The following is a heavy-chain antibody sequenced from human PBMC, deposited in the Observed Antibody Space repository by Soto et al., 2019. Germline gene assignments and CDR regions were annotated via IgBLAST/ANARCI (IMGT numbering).Heavy chain of an antibody. V-gene: IGHV4-30-2*01. D-gene: IGHD3-9*01. CDR2: IYHSGST. CDR1: GGSISSGGYS. CDR3: ARVGYYILTGYYFDY. Sequence: QLQLQESGSGLVKPSQTLSLTCAVSGGSISSGGYSWSWIRQPPGKGLEWIGYIYHSGSTYYNPSLKSRVTISVDRSKNQFSLKLSSVTAADTAVYYCARVGYYILTGYYFDYWGQGTLVTVSS. J-gene: IGHJ4*02.